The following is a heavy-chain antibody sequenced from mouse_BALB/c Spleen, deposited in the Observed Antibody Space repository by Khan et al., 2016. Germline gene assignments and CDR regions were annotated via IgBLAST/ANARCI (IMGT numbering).Heavy chain of an antibody. CDR1: GYTSANYW. J-gene: IGHJ3*01. CDR2: IYPGDGDT. Sequence: QVQLQQSGAELARPGASVRLSCKASGYTSANYWMQWVKQRPGQGLEWIGSIYPGDGDTRYSQKFKDKATLTADKSSSSAYMHLRSVASEDSAVYYCADALFVYWGQGTLVTFSA. V-gene: IGHV1-87*01. CDR3: ADALFVY.